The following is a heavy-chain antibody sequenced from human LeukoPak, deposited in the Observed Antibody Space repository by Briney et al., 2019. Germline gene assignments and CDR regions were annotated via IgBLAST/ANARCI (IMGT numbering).Heavy chain of an antibody. CDR1: GFTFSNAW. CDR2: IKSKTDGGTT. J-gene: IGHJ4*02. Sequence: PGGSLRLSCAASGFTFSNAWMSWVRQAPGKGLEWVGRIKSKTDGGTTDYAAPVKGRFTISRDDSKNTLYLQMNSLKTKDTAVYYCTAFGGSPYYFDYWGQGTLVTVSS. D-gene: IGHD3-10*01. CDR3: TAFGGSPYYFDY. V-gene: IGHV3-15*01.